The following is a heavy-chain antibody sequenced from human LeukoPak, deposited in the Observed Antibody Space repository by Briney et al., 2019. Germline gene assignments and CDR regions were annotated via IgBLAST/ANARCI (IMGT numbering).Heavy chain of an antibody. CDR1: GGTFSSSA. J-gene: IGHJ6*02. D-gene: IGHD3-22*01. V-gene: IGHV1-69*13. CDR2: ILPIFGTA. CDR3: ARDPHSSGYYYDMNYYYYGMDV. Sequence: ASVKVSCKASGGTFSSSAISWVRQAPGQGLEWMGGILPIFGTANYAQRFQGRVTITADESTSTAYMELSSLRSDDTAVYYCARDPHSSGYYYDMNYYYYGMDVWGQGTTVTVSS.